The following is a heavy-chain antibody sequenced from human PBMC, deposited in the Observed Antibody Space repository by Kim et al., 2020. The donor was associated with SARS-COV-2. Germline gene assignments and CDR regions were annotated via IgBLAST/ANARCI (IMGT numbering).Heavy chain of an antibody. D-gene: IGHD5-18*01. CDR3: ATSAALDTAMVTGRYYFDY. J-gene: IGHJ4*02. Sequence: GRFTISRDNAKNSLYLQMNSLRAEDTAVYYCATSAALDTAMVTGRYYFDYWGQGTLVTVSS. V-gene: IGHV3-11*06.